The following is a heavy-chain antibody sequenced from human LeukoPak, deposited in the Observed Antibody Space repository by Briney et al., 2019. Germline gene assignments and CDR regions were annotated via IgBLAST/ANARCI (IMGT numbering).Heavy chain of an antibody. CDR3: ARDMPWGRGQPVYFDY. V-gene: IGHV1-69*04. D-gene: IGHD2-2*01. J-gene: IGHJ4*02. CDR1: GYTFTSYD. Sequence: GASVKVSCKASGYTFTSYDINWVRQAPGQGLDWMGRIIPILGIANYAQKFQGRVTITADKSTSTAYMELSSLRSEDTAVYYCARDMPWGRGQPVYFDYWGQGTLVTVSS. CDR2: IIPILGIA.